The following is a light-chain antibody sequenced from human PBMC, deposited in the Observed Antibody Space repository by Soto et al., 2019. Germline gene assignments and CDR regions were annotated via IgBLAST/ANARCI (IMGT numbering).Light chain of an antibody. CDR2: SAS. CDR1: QTISSY. J-gene: IGKJ4*01. V-gene: IGKV1-39*01. CDR3: QQSYRSPLT. Sequence: DIQMTQSPPSLSASVGDRVTITCRASQTISSYLNWYQLNPGKAPKLLIYSASNLQSGVPSRFSGSGSGTGFTLTIISLQPEDFATYYCQQSYRSPLTFGGGTKVEIK.